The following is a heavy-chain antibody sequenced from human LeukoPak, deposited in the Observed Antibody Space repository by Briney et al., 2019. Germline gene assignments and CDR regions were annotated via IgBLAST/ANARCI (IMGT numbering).Heavy chain of an antibody. CDR1: GGSISSTSYY. CDR2: IYYSGST. Sequence: SETLSLTCTVSGGSISSTSYYWGWIRQPPGKGLEWIGNIYYSGSTYYNPSLNSRVTISVDTSKNQFSLRLSSVTAADTAVYYCAKQYNWNDAIDYWGQGTLVTVSS. V-gene: IGHV4-39*07. CDR3: AKQYNWNDAIDY. J-gene: IGHJ4*02. D-gene: IGHD1-20*01.